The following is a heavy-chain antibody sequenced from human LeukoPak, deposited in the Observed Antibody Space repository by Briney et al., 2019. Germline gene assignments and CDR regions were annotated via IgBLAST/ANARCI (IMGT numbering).Heavy chain of an antibody. V-gene: IGHV4-59*01. CDR3: ARGDDSGAHYPSRFDL. CDR2: ISYSGNT. Sequence: SEALSLTCTVSGDSITSYFWSWIRQSPGEGLEWIGDISYSGNTNSNPSLKSRATMSLDTSKNHFSLKLISVTAADTAVYYCARGDDSGAHYPSRFDLWGRGTLVTVSS. J-gene: IGHJ2*01. CDR1: GDSITSYF. D-gene: IGHD3-22*01.